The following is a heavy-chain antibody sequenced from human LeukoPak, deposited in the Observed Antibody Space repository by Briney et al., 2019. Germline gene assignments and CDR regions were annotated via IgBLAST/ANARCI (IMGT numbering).Heavy chain of an antibody. V-gene: IGHV4-39*01. J-gene: IGHJ4*02. Sequence: SETLSLTCTVSGGSFSSNSYSWGWIRQPPGKGLEWIGSIYYAGSTYYNPSLKSRVTLYVDTSKNQFSLNLNSVTATDTAVYYCARLAYSGDYVNYWGQGTLVTVSS. CDR3: ARLAYSGDYVNY. D-gene: IGHD4-17*01. CDR2: IYYAGST. CDR1: GGSFSSNSYS.